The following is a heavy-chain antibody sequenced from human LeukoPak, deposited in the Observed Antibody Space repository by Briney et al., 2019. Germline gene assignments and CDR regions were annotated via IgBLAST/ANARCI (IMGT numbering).Heavy chain of an antibody. J-gene: IGHJ5*02. Sequence: PSETLSLTCAVYGGSFSGYYWSWIRQPPGKGLEWIGEINHSGSTNYNPSLKSRVTISVDTSKNQFSLKLSSVTAADTVVYYCARGRVIVAGGRFDPWGQGTLVTVSS. CDR3: ARGRVIVAGGRFDP. CDR2: INHSGST. CDR1: GGSFSGYY. V-gene: IGHV4-34*01. D-gene: IGHD4-23*01.